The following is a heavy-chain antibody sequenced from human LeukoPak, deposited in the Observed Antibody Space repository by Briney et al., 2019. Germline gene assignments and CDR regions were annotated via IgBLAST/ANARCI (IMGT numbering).Heavy chain of an antibody. J-gene: IGHJ4*02. Sequence: GGSLRLSCAASGFTFDDYAMHWVRQAPGKGLEWVSGISWNSGSIGYADSVKGRFTISRDNAKNSLYLQMNSLRAEDTAVYYCARDRAWNYFDYWGQGTLVTVSS. V-gene: IGHV3-9*01. CDR1: GFTFDDYA. D-gene: IGHD3-3*01. CDR3: ARDRAWNYFDY. CDR2: ISWNSGSI.